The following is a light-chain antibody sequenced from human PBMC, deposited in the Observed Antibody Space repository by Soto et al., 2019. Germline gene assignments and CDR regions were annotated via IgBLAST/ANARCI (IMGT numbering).Light chain of an antibody. J-gene: IGKJ5*01. CDR1: QSVSSSF. V-gene: IGKV3-20*01. CDR2: GAS. CDR3: QQYVNSAT. Sequence: ELVLTQYQGTLSLSPGERAPRSCRASQSVSSSFLAWYQQKVGQAPRLLIYGASSRATGIPDRFSGSGSGTDFTLTISRLEPEDFAVYHCQQYVNSATFGQGTRLEIK.